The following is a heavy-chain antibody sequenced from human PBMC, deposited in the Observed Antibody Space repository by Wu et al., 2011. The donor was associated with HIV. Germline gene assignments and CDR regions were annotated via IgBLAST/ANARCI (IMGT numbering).Heavy chain of an antibody. V-gene: IGHV1-8*03. J-gene: IGHJ4*02. Sequence: QVQLVQSGAEVKKPGASVKVSCKASGYTFTSYDINWVRQATGQGLEWMGWMTPNSGNTDYAQKFQGRVTITRNTSINTAYMELSSLTSADTAVYYCARDGRGTGDYWGQGTLVTVSS. CDR3: ARDGRGTGDY. CDR2: MTPNSGNT. D-gene: IGHD1-14*01. CDR1: GYTFTSYD.